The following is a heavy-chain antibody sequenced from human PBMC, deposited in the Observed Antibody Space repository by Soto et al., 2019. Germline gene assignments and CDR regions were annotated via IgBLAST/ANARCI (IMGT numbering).Heavy chain of an antibody. V-gene: IGHV1-69*06. CDR2: IIPIFGTA. Sequence: GASVKVSCKASGGTFSSYAISWVRHAPGQGLEWMGGIIPIFGTANYAQKFQGRVTITADKSTSTAYMELSSLRSEDTDVYYCARTPWNGDYYYYYRMDVWGQGTTVTVSS. CDR3: ARTPWNGDYYYYYRMDV. CDR1: GGTFSSYA. D-gene: IGHD1-1*01. J-gene: IGHJ6*02.